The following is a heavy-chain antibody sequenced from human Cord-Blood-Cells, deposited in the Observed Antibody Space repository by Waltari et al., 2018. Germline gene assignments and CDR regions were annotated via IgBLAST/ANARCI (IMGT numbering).Heavy chain of an antibody. CDR1: GYTFTSYA. D-gene: IGHD6-13*01. CDR2: INAGNVNT. CDR3: ASSRSSSWYGAFDI. J-gene: IGHJ3*02. V-gene: IGHV1-3*01. Sequence: QVQLVQSGAEVKKPGASVKVSCKASGYTFTSYAMHWVRQAPGQRLEWMGWINAGNVNTKYSQNFQGRVTSTRDTSASTAYRELSSLRSEDTAVYYCASSRSSSWYGAFDIWGQGTMVTVSS.